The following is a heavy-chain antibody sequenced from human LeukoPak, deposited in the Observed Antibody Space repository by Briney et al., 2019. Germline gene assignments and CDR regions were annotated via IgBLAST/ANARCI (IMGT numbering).Heavy chain of an antibody. CDR2: IYPGDSDT. D-gene: IGHD7-27*01. Sequence: GGALEISWQGSGYSFTSYWIGWVRPVPGKGLEWVGIIYPGDSDTIYSPSFQGQVTISADKSISTACLQWSSLKASDTAMYYCARQAGAPQTGDFDYWGQGTLVTVSS. V-gene: IGHV5-51*01. CDR3: ARQAGAPQTGDFDY. CDR1: GYSFTSYW. J-gene: IGHJ4*02.